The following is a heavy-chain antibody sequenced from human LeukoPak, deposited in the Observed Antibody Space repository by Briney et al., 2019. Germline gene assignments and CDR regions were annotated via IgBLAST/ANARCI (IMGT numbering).Heavy chain of an antibody. Sequence: SVKVSCKASGGTFSSYAISWVRQAPGQGLEWMGRIIPILGIANYAQKFQGRVTTTSDKSTSTAYMELSSLRSEHTAVYYCARGIGYCSSNSCHDYWGQGTLVTVSS. V-gene: IGHV1-69*04. CDR1: GGTFSSYA. D-gene: IGHD2-2*01. J-gene: IGHJ4*02. CDR3: ARGIGYCSSNSCHDY. CDR2: IIPILGIA.